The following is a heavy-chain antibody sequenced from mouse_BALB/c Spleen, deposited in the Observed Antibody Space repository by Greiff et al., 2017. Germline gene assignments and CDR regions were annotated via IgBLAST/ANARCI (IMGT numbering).Heavy chain of an antibody. CDR1: GFTFSSYT. V-gene: IGHV5-6-4*01. CDR2: ISSGGSYT. Sequence: EVQGVESGGGLVKPGGSLKLSCAASGFTFSSYTMSWVRQTPEKRLEWVATISSGGSYTYYPDSVKGRFTISRDNAKNTLYLQMSSLKSEDTAMYYCTRDLTTVVEDYFDYWGQGTTLTVSS. D-gene: IGHD1-1*01. CDR3: TRDLTTVVEDYFDY. J-gene: IGHJ2*01.